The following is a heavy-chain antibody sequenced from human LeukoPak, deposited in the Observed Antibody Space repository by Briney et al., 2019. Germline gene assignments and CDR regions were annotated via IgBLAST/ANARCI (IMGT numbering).Heavy chain of an antibody. V-gene: IGHV3-20*01. CDR3: ARDRGQKTFDP. CDR2: INWNGGST. J-gene: IGHJ5*02. Sequence: GGSLRLSCAASGFTFTSYGMHWVRQAPGKGLEWVSGINWNGGSTGYADSVKGRFTISRDNAKNSLYLQMNSLRAEDTALYHCARDRGQKTFDPWGQGTLVTVSS. CDR1: GFTFTSYG.